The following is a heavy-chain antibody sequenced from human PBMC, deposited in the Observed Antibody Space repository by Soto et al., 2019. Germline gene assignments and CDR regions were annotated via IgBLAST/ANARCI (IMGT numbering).Heavy chain of an antibody. CDR2: ISAYNGNT. D-gene: IGHD6-13*01. J-gene: IGHJ6*02. CDR1: GYIFTNYG. Sequence: QDHLVQSGPEVKKPGASVKVSCKASGYIFTNYGINWVRQAPGQGLEWMGWISAYNGNTNFAQTVQGRLTMTTDTSTATSYMELRSLTYDDTAVYFCARSSARGSHGPHDNGMDVWGQGTTVTVSS. CDR3: ARSSARGSHGPHDNGMDV. V-gene: IGHV1-18*04.